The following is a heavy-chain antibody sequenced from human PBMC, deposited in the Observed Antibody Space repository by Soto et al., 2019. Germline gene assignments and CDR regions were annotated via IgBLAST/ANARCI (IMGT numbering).Heavy chain of an antibody. CDR1: GYSFTDYH. D-gene: IGHD2-8*01. Sequence: ASVKVSCKASGYSFTDYHIHWVRQAPGQGLEWLGRINPKSGGTSTAQKFQGWVTMTTDTSISTASLELTRLTSDDTAIYYCARGDSTDCSNGVCSFFYNHDMDVWGQGTTVTVS. CDR2: INPKSGGT. CDR3: ARGDSTDCSNGVCSFFYNHDMDV. V-gene: IGHV1-2*04. J-gene: IGHJ6*02.